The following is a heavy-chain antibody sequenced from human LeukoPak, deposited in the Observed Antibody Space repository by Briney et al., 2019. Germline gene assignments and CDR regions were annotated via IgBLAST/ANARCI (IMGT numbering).Heavy chain of an antibody. V-gene: IGHV4-38-2*01. CDR2: ISHTGST. CDR1: GYSIRSDSY. J-gene: IGHJ5*02. D-gene: IGHD3-3*01. Sequence: PSETLSLTCDVSGYSIRSDSYWGWVRQPPGKGLEWIASISHTGSTYYNPSLKSRVTMSVDTSKNQFSLNLSSVTAADPAVFYCARNATVIRALQFLERGGCFAPGGRGTLVTVSS. CDR3: ARNATVIRALQFLERGGCFAP.